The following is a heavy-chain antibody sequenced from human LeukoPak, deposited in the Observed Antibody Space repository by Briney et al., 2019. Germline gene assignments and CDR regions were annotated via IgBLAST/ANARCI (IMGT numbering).Heavy chain of an antibody. CDR3: ARAGSWYGDAFDI. CDR2: IYSGGST. D-gene: IGHD6-13*01. Sequence: GGSLRLSCAASGFTVSSNYMSWVRQAPGKGLEWVSVIYSGGSTYYADSVKGRFTISRDNSKNTLYLQMNSLGAEDTAVYYCARAGSWYGDAFDIWGQGTMVTVSS. V-gene: IGHV3-66*01. J-gene: IGHJ3*02. CDR1: GFTVSSNY.